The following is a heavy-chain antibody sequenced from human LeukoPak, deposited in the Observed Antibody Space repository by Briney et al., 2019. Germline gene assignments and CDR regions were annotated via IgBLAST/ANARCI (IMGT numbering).Heavy chain of an antibody. CDR1: GFTFNNYA. V-gene: IGHV3-23*01. J-gene: IGHJ4*02. CDR3: AKGPKLGDGFHCDS. D-gene: IGHD5-24*01. CDR2: ISGNGGDT. Sequence: PGGSLRLSCAAAGFTFNNYALSWVRPAPGKGLEWVSAISGNGGDTHYADSVKGRFTVSRDISKSTLYLQMNSLRVEDTAVYYCAKGPKLGDGFHCDSWGQGTLVTVSS.